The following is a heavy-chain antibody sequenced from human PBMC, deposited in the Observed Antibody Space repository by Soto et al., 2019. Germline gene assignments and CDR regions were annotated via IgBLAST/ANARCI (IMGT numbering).Heavy chain of an antibody. Sequence: PGGSLRLSCAASGFTFSSYWMHWVHQAPGKGLVWVSRINSDGSSTSYADSVKGRFTISRDNAKNTLYLQMNSLRAEDTAVYYCAGVVVPAALYYYYYGMDVWGQGTTVTVSS. V-gene: IGHV3-74*01. CDR2: INSDGSST. J-gene: IGHJ6*02. CDR1: GFTFSSYW. CDR3: AGVVVPAALYYYYYGMDV. D-gene: IGHD2-2*01.